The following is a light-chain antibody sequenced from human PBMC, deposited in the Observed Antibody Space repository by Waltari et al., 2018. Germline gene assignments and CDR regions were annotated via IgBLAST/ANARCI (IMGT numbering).Light chain of an antibody. CDR2: EVS. J-gene: IGLJ3*02. CDR1: SSDVGSYTF. Sequence: QSALTQPASVSGSPGQSIPISCTGTSSDVGSYTFVSWYQQRPGKAPTLKLYEVSKRPSGVSNRFSGSKAGNTTSLTISGLQAEDEADYYCCSYAGSSWVFGGGTKLTVV. V-gene: IGLV2-23*02. CDR3: CSYAGSSWV.